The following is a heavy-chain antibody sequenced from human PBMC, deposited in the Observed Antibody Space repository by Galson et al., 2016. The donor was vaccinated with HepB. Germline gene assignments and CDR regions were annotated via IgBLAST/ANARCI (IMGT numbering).Heavy chain of an antibody. CDR1: GDSVSSNSAT. D-gene: IGHD1-20*01. CDR2: TYYRPRWYR. CDR3: ARLTGNGFDV. J-gene: IGHJ6*02. V-gene: IGHV6-1*01. Sequence: CAIPGDSVSSNSATWNWIRLSPSRGLEWLGRTYYRPRWYRDYARSVKRRRTINANTSKGQFSLRLNSVTPEDKAVYYCARLTGNGFDVWGHGTTVTVSS.